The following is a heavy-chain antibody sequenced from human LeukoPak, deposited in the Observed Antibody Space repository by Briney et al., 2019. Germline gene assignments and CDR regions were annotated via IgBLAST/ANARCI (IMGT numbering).Heavy chain of an antibody. D-gene: IGHD1-26*01. V-gene: IGHV3-48*03. Sequence: GGSLRLSCAASGCTFSSYEMDWVRQAPGKGLEWVSYISIDGKTIHYADSVKGRFTISRDNAKNSVYLQMNSLRVEDTAIYYCASLWELIGSWGQGTLVTVSS. CDR3: ASLWELIGS. CDR1: GCTFSSYE. CDR2: ISIDGKTI. J-gene: IGHJ4*02.